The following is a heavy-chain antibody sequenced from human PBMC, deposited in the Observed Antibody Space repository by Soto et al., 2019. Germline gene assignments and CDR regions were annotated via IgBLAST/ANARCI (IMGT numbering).Heavy chain of an antibody. CDR2: TYYRSKWYN. CDR1: GDSVSSDSAA. CDR3: ARGWGLYSTSWYRFDP. Sequence: SQTLSLTCAISGDSVSSDSAAWNWIRPSPSRGLEWLGRTYYRSKWYNDYAVSVKSRITINPDTSKNQFSLQLNSVTPEDTAVYYCARGWGLYSTSWYRFDPWGQGTLVTVSS. J-gene: IGHJ5*02. V-gene: IGHV6-1*01. D-gene: IGHD6-13*01.